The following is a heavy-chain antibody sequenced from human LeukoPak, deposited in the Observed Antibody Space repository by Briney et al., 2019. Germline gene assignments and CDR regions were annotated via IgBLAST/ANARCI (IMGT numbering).Heavy chain of an antibody. J-gene: IGHJ3*02. V-gene: IGHV3-21*01. D-gene: IGHD3-22*01. CDR2: ISSSSSYI. Sequence: PGGSLRLSCAASGFTFSSYSMNWVRQAPGKGLEWVSSISSSSSYIYYADSVKGRFTISRDNAKNSLYLQMNSLRAEDTAVYYCARDIFDSSGYYYEGNAFDIWGQGTMVTVSS. CDR3: ARDIFDSSGYYYEGNAFDI. CDR1: GFTFSSYS.